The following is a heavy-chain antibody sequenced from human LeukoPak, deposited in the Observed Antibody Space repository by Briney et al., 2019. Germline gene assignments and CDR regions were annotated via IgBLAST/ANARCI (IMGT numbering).Heavy chain of an antibody. J-gene: IGHJ3*01. V-gene: IGHV3-43*01. Sequence: LAGGSLRLSCAVSGFTFDDYAMHWVRQPPGKGLEWVSLITSNGGSTNYADSVKGRFTISRDNSQNSLFLQMDSLRTGDTAFYYCVKVDYGDAFHVWGQGTLVTVSS. CDR3: VKVDYGDAFHV. D-gene: IGHD4-17*01. CDR1: GFTFDDYA. CDR2: ITSNGGST.